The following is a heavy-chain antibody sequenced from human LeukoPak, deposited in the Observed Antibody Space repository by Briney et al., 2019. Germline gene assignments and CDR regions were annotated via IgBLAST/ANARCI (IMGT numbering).Heavy chain of an antibody. Sequence: PSETLSLTCTVSGGSISSGGYYWLWIRQHPGKGLEWIGYIYYSGSTYYTPSLKSRVTISVDTSKNQFSLKLSSVTAADTAVYYCARGSSSSLPFNYWGQGTLVTVSS. CDR1: GGSISSGGYY. CDR2: IYYSGST. CDR3: ARGSSSSLPFNY. J-gene: IGHJ4*02. V-gene: IGHV4-31*03. D-gene: IGHD6-6*01.